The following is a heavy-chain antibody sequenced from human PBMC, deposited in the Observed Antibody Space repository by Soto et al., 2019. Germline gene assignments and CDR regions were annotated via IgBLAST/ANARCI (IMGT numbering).Heavy chain of an antibody. CDR1: GFTFSSYA. Sequence: GGSLRLSCAASGFTFSSYAMSWVRQAPGKGLEWVSAISGSGGSTCYADSVKGRFTISRDNSKNTLYLQMNSLRAEDTAVYYCAKARNPHYYYYGMDVWGQGTTVTVSS. CDR3: AKARNPHYYYYGMDV. V-gene: IGHV3-23*01. D-gene: IGHD1-1*01. J-gene: IGHJ6*02. CDR2: ISGSGGST.